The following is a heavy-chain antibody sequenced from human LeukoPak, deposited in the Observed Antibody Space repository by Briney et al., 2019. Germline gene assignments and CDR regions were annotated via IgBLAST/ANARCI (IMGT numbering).Heavy chain of an antibody. Sequence: GGSLRLSCAASGFTFSSYAMSWVRQAPGKGLEWVSAISGSGGSTHYADSVKGRFTISRDNSKNTLYLQMNSLRAEDTAVYYCAKLLSSYSSGWYLGFDYWGQGTLVTVSS. CDR2: ISGSGGST. D-gene: IGHD6-19*01. V-gene: IGHV3-23*01. CDR1: GFTFSSYA. J-gene: IGHJ4*02. CDR3: AKLLSSYSSGWYLGFDY.